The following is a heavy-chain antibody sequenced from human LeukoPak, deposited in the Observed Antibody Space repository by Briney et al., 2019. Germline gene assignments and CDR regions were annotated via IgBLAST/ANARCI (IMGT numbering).Heavy chain of an antibody. CDR2: IWYDGSNK. D-gene: IGHD3-22*01. J-gene: IGHJ4*02. V-gene: IGHV3-33*01. CDR3: ARDSAYYYDSSGYLDY. Sequence: RVSCTPSGGTFSSYGMHGVRQAPGKGLEWVAVIWYDGSNKYYADPVKGRFTISRDNSKNTLYLQMNSLRAEDTAVYDCARDSAYYYDSSGYLDYWGQGTLVSVSS. CDR1: GGTFSSYG.